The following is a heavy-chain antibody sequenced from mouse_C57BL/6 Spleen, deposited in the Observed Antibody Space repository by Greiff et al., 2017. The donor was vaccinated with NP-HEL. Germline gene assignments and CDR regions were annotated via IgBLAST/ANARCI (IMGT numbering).Heavy chain of an antibody. CDR1: GYTFTSYW. V-gene: IGHV1-55*01. J-gene: IGHJ2*01. Sequence: QVQLQQPGAELVKPGASVKMSCKASGYTFTSYWITWVKQRPGQGLEWIGDIYPGSGSTNSNEKFKSKATLTVDTSSSTAYMQLSSLTSEDSAVYYCASRAYYSNYGYFDYWGQGTTLTVSS. CDR3: ASRAYYSNYGYFDY. D-gene: IGHD2-5*01. CDR2: IYPGSGST.